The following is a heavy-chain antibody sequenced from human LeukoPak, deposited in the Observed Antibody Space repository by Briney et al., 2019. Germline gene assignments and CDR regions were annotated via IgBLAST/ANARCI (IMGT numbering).Heavy chain of an antibody. D-gene: IGHD4-17*01. Sequence: QPGRSLRLSCAASGFTFSDHYMDWVRQAPGKGLEWVGRSRNKAKSYTTDYAASVKGRFSISRDDSKNSMYLQMNSLKTEDTAVYYCARYDYGAEDYWGQGTLVTVSS. CDR2: SRNKAKSYTT. J-gene: IGHJ4*02. V-gene: IGHV3-72*01. CDR1: GFTFSDHY. CDR3: ARYDYGAEDY.